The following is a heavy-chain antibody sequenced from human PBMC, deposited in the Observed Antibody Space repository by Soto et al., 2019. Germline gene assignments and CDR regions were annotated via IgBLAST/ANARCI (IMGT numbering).Heavy chain of an antibody. D-gene: IGHD5-18*01. CDR3: ARARLFSGYSYGYSSNWFDP. V-gene: IGHV6-1*01. CDR2: TYYRSKWYN. CDR1: GDSVSSNSAA. J-gene: IGHJ5*02. Sequence: PSQTLSLTCAISGDSVSSNSAAWNWIRQSPSRGLEWLGRTYYRSKWYNDYAVSVKSRITINPDTSKNQFSLQLNSVTPEDTAVYYCARARLFSGYSYGYSSNWFDPWGQGTLVTVSS.